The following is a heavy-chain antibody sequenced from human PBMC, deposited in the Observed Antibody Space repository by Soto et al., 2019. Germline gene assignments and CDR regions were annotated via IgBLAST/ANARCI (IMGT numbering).Heavy chain of an antibody. J-gene: IGHJ4*02. D-gene: IGHD4-17*01. CDR3: ANVGY. CDR2: ISGSGGST. Sequence: GGSLRLSCAASGFTFSTYDMSWVRQAPGKGLEWVSGISGSGGSTNYADSVKGRFTISRDNPKNTPYLQMNSLRAEDTAVYYCANVGYWGQGTQVTVSS. CDR1: GFTFSTYD. V-gene: IGHV3-23*01.